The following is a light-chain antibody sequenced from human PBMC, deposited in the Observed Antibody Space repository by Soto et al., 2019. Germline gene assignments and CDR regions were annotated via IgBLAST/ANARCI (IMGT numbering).Light chain of an antibody. CDR2: DVS. CDR1: SSDVGGYDY. Sequence: QSALTQPASVSGSPGQSITISCTGTSSDVGGYDYVSWYQHHPGKAPKFMIYDVSNRPSGVSNRFSGSKSGATASLTISGLQAEDEADYYCSSYTSSSTYVVFGGGTKLTVL. V-gene: IGLV2-14*03. J-gene: IGLJ2*01. CDR3: SSYTSSSTYVV.